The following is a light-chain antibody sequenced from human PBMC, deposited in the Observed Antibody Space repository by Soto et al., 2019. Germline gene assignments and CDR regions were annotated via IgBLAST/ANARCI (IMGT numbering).Light chain of an antibody. CDR1: QSVSSW. CDR3: QQYNKYSWT. Sequence: DIQMTQSPSTLSASVGDRVTITCRASQSVSSWLAWYQQKPRKVPKLLIYDASNLESGVPSRFSGSGSGTEFTLTISSLQPDDFATYYCQQYNKYSWTFGQGTKVDIK. J-gene: IGKJ1*01. CDR2: DAS. V-gene: IGKV1-5*01.